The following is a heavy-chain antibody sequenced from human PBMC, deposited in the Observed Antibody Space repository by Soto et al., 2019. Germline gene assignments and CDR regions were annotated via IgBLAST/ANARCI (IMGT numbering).Heavy chain of an antibody. CDR2: IRSKAYGGTT. Sequence: LRLSCTASGFTFGDYAMSWFRRAPGKGLEWVGFIRSKAYGGTTEYAASVKGRFTISRDDSKSIAYLQMNSLKTEDTAVYYCTRGGLKWELLLYAFDIWGQGTLVTVSS. V-gene: IGHV3-49*03. J-gene: IGHJ4*02. D-gene: IGHD1-26*01. CDR1: GFTFGDYA. CDR3: TRGGLKWELLLYAFDI.